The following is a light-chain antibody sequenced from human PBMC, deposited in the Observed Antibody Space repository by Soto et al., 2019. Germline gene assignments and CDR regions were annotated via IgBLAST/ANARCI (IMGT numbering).Light chain of an antibody. Sequence: EIVLTQSPGTLSLSPGERATLSCRASQSVSSTYLGWYQQKPGQAPRLLISGASSRATGIPDRFSGSGSGTEFTLTISSLQSEDFAVYYCHQYNNWPPCTFGQGTNV. CDR1: QSVSSTY. V-gene: IGKV3-20*01. CDR2: GAS. J-gene: IGKJ1*01. CDR3: HQYNNWPPCT.